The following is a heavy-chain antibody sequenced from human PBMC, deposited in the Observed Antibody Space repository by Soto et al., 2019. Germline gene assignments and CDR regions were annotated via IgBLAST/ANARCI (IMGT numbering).Heavy chain of an antibody. J-gene: IGHJ4*02. Sequence: QVQLQESGPGLVKPSQTLSLTCTVSGGSISSGGYYWSWIRQHPGKGLEWIGYIYYSGSTYYNPSLKSPVTISLHTSKNQFSLKLSSVTAADTAVYYCARDASCDYGGYDYWGQGTLVTVSS. CDR3: ARDASCDYGGYDY. CDR1: GGSISSGGYY. D-gene: IGHD4-17*01. V-gene: IGHV4-31*01. CDR2: IYYSGST.